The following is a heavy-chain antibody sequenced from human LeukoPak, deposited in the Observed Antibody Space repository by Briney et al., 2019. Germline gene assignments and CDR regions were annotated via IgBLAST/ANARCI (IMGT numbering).Heavy chain of an antibody. CDR3: ARYYCSTTTCYYMDV. CDR1: GDSIRSGTYY. Sequence: SQTLSITCSGSGDSIRSGTYYWSWIRQPPAQLLGWIGYIYYSGSTNYNPSLKSRVTISVDTSKNQFSLKLSSVTAADTAVYYCARYYCSTTTCYYMDVWGKGTTVTVSS. J-gene: IGHJ6*03. D-gene: IGHD2-2*01. V-gene: IGHV4-61*01. CDR2: IYYSGST.